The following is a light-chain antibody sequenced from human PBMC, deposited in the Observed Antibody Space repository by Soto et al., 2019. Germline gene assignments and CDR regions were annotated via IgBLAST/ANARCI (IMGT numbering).Light chain of an antibody. V-gene: IGLV2-8*01. J-gene: IGLJ1*01. CDR1: SSDVGGYNY. Sequence: QSVLTQPPSASGSPGQSVTISCTGTSSDVGGYNYVSWYQQHPGKAPKLMIYEVSKRPSGVPDRFSGSKSGNTASLTVSGLQAEDEADYYCSSYAGRNHRVFGPGTKVTVL. CDR2: EVS. CDR3: SSYAGRNHRV.